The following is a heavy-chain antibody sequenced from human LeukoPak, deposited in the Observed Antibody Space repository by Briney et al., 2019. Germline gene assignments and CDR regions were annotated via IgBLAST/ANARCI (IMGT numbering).Heavy chain of an antibody. Sequence: SETLSLTCAAYGGSFSGYYWSWIRQPPGKGLEWIGEINHSGSTNYNPSLKSRVTISVDTSKNQFSLKLSSVTAADTAVYYCARGRVVVAATPLDYWGQGTLVTVSS. V-gene: IGHV4-34*01. D-gene: IGHD2-15*01. CDR1: GGSFSGYY. J-gene: IGHJ4*02. CDR3: ARGRVVVAATPLDY. CDR2: INHSGST.